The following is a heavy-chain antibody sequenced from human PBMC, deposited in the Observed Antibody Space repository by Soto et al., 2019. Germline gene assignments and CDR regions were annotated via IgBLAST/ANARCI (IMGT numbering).Heavy chain of an antibody. CDR1: GYTFTSYG. CDR3: AITHITMVRGDDAFDI. CDR2: ISAYNGNT. J-gene: IGHJ3*02. D-gene: IGHD3-10*01. V-gene: IGHV1-18*01. Sequence: QVQLVQSGAEVKKPGASVKVSCKASGYTFTSYGISWVRQAPGQGLEWMGWISAYNGNTNYAQKLQGRVTMTTDTSTSTAYMELRSLRSDDTAVYYCAITHITMVRGDDAFDIWGQGTMVTVSS.